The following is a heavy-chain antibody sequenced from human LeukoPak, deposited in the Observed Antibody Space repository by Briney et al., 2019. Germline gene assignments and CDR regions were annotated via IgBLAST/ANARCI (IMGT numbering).Heavy chain of an antibody. Sequence: PGGSLRLSCAASGFTFSNYAMSWVRQAPGKGLEWVSAISGSAINTFYADSVKGRFTISRDNSKKTLYLQMNSLRAEDTAVYYCAKGRSESYYDAFDIWGQGTMVTVSS. CDR2: ISGSAINT. V-gene: IGHV3-23*01. CDR1: GFTFSNYA. CDR3: AKGRSESYYDAFDI. J-gene: IGHJ3*02. D-gene: IGHD1-26*01.